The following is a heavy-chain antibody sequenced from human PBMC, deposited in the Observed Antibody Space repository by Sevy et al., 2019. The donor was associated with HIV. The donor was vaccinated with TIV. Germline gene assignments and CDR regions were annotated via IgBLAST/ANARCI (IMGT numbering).Heavy chain of an antibody. Sequence: GGSLRLSCAASGFTFSTYGMHWVRQAPGKGLEWVAVMWFDGSNTYYADSVKGRFTISRAIARNTLHLQMNSLRAEDRAVYYCARDLEFYDYGDYGPAFMPDYWGQGTLVTVSS. V-gene: IGHV3-33*01. D-gene: IGHD4-17*01. CDR2: MWFDGSNT. J-gene: IGHJ4*02. CDR3: ARDLEFYDYGDYGPAFMPDY. CDR1: GFTFSTYG.